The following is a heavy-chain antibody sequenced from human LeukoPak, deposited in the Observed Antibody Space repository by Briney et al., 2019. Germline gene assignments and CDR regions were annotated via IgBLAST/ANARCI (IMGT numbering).Heavy chain of an antibody. Sequence: ASVKVSCKASGYTFTSYGISWVRQAPGQGLEWMGWISTYNGNTNYAQNLQGRVTMTTDTSTSTAYMELRSLRSDDTAVYYCARAALGYSSTWDYYYYMDVWGKGTTVTVSS. CDR1: GYTFTSYG. CDR3: ARAALGYSSTWDYYYYMDV. CDR2: ISTYNGNT. V-gene: IGHV1-18*01. J-gene: IGHJ6*03. D-gene: IGHD6-13*01.